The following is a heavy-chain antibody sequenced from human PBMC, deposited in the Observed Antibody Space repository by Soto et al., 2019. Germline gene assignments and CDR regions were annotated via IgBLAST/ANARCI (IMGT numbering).Heavy chain of an antibody. D-gene: IGHD2-2*02. CDR2: IFSNDEK. Sequence: QVTLKESGPVLVKPTETLTLTCTVSGFSLSNARMGVSWIRQPPGKALEWLAHIFSNDEKSYSTSLKSRLTISKDTSKNQVVLTMTNMDPVDTATYYCARKYGYCSSTSCYTGMFDYWGQGTLVTVSS. CDR1: GFSLSNARMG. V-gene: IGHV2-26*01. J-gene: IGHJ4*02. CDR3: ARKYGYCSSTSCYTGMFDY.